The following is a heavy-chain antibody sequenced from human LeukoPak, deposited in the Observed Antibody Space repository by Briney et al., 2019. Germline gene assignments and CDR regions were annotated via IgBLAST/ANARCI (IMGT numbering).Heavy chain of an antibody. D-gene: IGHD5-24*01. CDR1: GFTFSSYW. J-gene: IGHJ4*02. CDR3: AKDPRVGSRVATPCH. V-gene: IGHV3-23*01. Sequence: GGSLRLSCAASGFTFSSYWMHWARQAPGKGLEWVSAISGSGGSTYYADSVKGRFTISRDNSKSTLFLQMNSLRAEDTAVYYCAKDPRVGSRVATPCHWGQGTLVTVSS. CDR2: ISGSGGST.